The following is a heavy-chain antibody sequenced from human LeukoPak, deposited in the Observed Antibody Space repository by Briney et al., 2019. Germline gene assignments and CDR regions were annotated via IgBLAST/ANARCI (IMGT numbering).Heavy chain of an antibody. CDR3: ASSGTTRNWFDP. CDR1: GGSISSYY. D-gene: IGHD1-1*01. V-gene: IGHV4-59*01. Sequence: SETLSLTCAVSGGSISSYYWSWIRQPPGKGLEWIGYIYYGGSTNYNPSLESRVTISVDTSKNQFSLNLSSVTAADTAVYFCASSGTTRNWFDPWGQGTLVTVSS. J-gene: IGHJ5*02. CDR2: IYYGGST.